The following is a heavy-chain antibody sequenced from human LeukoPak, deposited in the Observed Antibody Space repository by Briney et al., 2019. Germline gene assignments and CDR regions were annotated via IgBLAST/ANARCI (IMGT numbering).Heavy chain of an antibody. V-gene: IGHV1-18*01. D-gene: IGHD3-3*01. CDR3: ARDKDFWSGYEPGENWFDP. CDR2: ISAYNGNT. Sequence: ASVNVSCKASGYTFTSYGISWVRQAPGQGLEWMGWISAYNGNTNYAQKLQGRVTMTTDTSTSTAYMELRSLRSDDTAVYYCARDKDFWSGYEPGENWFDPWGQGTLVTVSS. CDR1: GYTFTSYG. J-gene: IGHJ5*02.